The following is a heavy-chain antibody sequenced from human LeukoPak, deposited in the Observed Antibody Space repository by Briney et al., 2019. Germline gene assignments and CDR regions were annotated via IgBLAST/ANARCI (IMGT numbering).Heavy chain of an antibody. CDR3: AREGLYYDILTGYGPRGYMDV. CDR2: IYTSGST. Sequence: SETLSLTCTVSGDSISSYYWSWIRQPAGKGLEWIGRIYTSGSTNYNPSLKSRVTMSVDTSKNQFSLKLSSVTAADTAVYYCAREGLYYDILTGYGPRGYMDVWGKGTTVTVSS. CDR1: GDSISSYY. V-gene: IGHV4-4*07. J-gene: IGHJ6*03. D-gene: IGHD3-9*01.